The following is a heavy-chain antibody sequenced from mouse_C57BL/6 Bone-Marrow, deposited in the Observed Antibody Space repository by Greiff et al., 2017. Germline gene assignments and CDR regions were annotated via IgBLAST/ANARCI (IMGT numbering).Heavy chain of an antibody. D-gene: IGHD2-2*01. Sequence: EVKLMESGAELVRPGASVKLSCTASGFNIKDDYMHWVKQRPEQGLEWIGWIDPENGDTEYASKFQGKATITADTSSNTAYLQLSSLTSDDTAVYYCTTKGVTDLYYFDYWGQGTTLTVSS. CDR1: GFNIKDDY. J-gene: IGHJ2*01. V-gene: IGHV14-4*01. CDR3: TTKGVTDLYYFDY. CDR2: IDPENGDT.